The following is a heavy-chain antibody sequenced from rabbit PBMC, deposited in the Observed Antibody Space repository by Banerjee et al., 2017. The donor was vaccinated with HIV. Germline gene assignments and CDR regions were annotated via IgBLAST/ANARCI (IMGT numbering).Heavy chain of an antibody. CDR3: ARDLAGVIGWNFNL. Sequence: QSLEESGGGLVQPGGSLTLSCKASGFSFSSTYYMCWVRQAPGKGLEWIACIYPGSSGSTYYASWAKGRFTISKTSSTTVTLQMTSLTAADTATYFCARDLAGVIGWNFNLWGQGTLVTVS. V-gene: IGHV1S40*01. CDR2: IYPGSSGST. J-gene: IGHJ4*01. D-gene: IGHD4-1*01. CDR1: GFSFSSTYY.